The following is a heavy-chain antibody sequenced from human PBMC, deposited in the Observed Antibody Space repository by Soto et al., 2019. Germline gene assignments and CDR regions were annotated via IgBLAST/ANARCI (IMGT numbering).Heavy chain of an antibody. D-gene: IGHD3-10*01. V-gene: IGHV3-23*01. CDR2: ISNDGSTT. J-gene: IGHJ5*02. Sequence: ERDLRLSCAASGFTLSSNSMAWCRPAPGKRLQWVSGISNDGSTTFYIDSVRGRFTISRDTSTNTLYLQMDSLRVEDPAVYFCAKWSGFGDAWGQGTLVTVS. CDR3: AKWSGFGDA. CDR1: GFTLSSNS.